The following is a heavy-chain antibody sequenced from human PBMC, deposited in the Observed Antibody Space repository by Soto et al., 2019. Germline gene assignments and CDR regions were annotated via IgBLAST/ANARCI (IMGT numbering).Heavy chain of an antibody. CDR2: IYYSGST. Sequence: PSETLSLTCTVSGGSISSSSYYWGWIRQPPGKGLEWIGSIYYSGSTYYNPSLKSRVTISVDTSKNQFSLKLSSVTAADTAVYYCATLYSSGWYGVVRGMDVWGQGTTVTVSS. CDR1: GGSISSSSYY. CDR3: ATLYSSGWYGVVRGMDV. J-gene: IGHJ6*02. V-gene: IGHV4-39*01. D-gene: IGHD6-19*01.